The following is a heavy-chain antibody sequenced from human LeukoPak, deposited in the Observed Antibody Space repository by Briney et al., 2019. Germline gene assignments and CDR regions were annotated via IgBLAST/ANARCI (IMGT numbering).Heavy chain of an antibody. V-gene: IGHV3-23*01. Sequence: PGGSLRLSCAASGFTFSSSGMIWVRQAPGKGLEWVSAISGSGDRAYHADSVKGRFTISRDNSKNTLYLQMNSLRAEDTAVYYCAKLREWELPDLFDYWGQGTLVTVSS. CDR2: ISGSGDRA. D-gene: IGHD1-26*01. CDR3: AKLREWELPDLFDY. J-gene: IGHJ4*02. CDR1: GFTFSSSG.